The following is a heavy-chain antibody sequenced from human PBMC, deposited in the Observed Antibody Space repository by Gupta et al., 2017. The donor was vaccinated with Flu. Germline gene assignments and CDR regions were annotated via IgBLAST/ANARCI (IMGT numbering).Heavy chain of an antibody. CDR3: AKHIAAAGT. CDR1: TFSSYA. J-gene: IGHJ5*02. CDR2: ISGSGGST. V-gene: IGHV3-23*01. Sequence: TFSSYAMSWVRQAPGKGLEWVSAISGSGGSTYYADSVKSRFTISRDNSKNTLYLQMNSLRAEDTAVYYCAKHIAAAGTWGQGTLVTVSS. D-gene: IGHD6-13*01.